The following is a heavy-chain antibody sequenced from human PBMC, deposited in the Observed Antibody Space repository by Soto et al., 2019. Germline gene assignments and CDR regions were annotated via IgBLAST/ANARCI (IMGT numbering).Heavy chain of an antibody. J-gene: IGHJ6*02. CDR1: GFTFRYYG. CDR2: ISFDGSNQ. V-gene: IGHV3-30*18. D-gene: IGHD3-9*01. CDR3: AKEVFTGWDYKSFHYHVVDV. Sequence: LRLSCSASGFTFRYYGMHWVRQAPGKGLAWVAFISFDGSNQNYEDSVKGRFTVSSDNSNSTMSLQMDSLRPEDTAVYYCAKEVFTGWDYKSFHYHVVDVWGPGT.